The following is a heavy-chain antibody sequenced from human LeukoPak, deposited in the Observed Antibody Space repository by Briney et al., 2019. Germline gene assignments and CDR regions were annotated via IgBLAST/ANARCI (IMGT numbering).Heavy chain of an antibody. CDR1: GGTFSSYA. D-gene: IGHD3-10*01. V-gene: IGHV1-69*06. CDR3: AREVTMAMQRAFDI. Sequence: RWASVKVSCKASGGTFSSYAISWVRQAPGQGLEWMGGIIPIFGTANYAQKFQGRVTITADKSTSTAYMELSSLRSEDTAVYYCAREVTMAMQRAFDIWGQGTMVTVSS. J-gene: IGHJ3*02. CDR2: IIPIFGTA.